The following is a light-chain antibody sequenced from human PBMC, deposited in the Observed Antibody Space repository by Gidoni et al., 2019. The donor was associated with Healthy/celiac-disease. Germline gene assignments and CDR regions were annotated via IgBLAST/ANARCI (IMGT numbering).Light chain of an antibody. J-gene: IGKJ4*01. CDR1: QSLGTF. Sequence: EIVLTQSPATLSLSPGERATLSCRASQSLGTFLVWYQHKPGQAPRLLIYGASTRSTGVPARFSGAGSGTDFTLTSASLEPEDFAIYYCQQRGRWPLTFGGGTRVEI. CDR2: GAS. CDR3: QQRGRWPLT. V-gene: IGKV3-11*01.